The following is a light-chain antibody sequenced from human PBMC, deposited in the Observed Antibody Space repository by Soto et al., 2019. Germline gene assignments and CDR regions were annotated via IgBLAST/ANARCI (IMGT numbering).Light chain of an antibody. CDR3: QQYGDSIFT. V-gene: IGKV3-20*01. CDR2: GAS. CDR1: QSVSSSY. J-gene: IGKJ3*01. Sequence: ELVLTQSPGTVSLSPGERATLSCRASQSVSSSYLAWYQQKPGQAPSLLIYGASSRATGIPDRFSGSGSGTDFTLTISRLEPEDFAVYYCQQYGDSIFTFGTGTKVDIK.